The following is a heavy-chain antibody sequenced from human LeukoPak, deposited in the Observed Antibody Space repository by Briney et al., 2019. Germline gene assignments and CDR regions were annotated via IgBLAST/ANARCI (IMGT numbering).Heavy chain of an antibody. Sequence: RRSLRLSCAASGFTFSSYAMHWVRQPPGKGLEWVAVTSYDGSNKYYADSVKGRFTISGDNSKNTLYLQMNSLRAEDTAVYYCASVHSLEYGNWFDPWGQGILVTVSS. CDR2: TSYDGSNK. J-gene: IGHJ5*02. V-gene: IGHV3-30-3*01. CDR3: ASVHSLEYGNWFDP. CDR1: GFTFSSYA. D-gene: IGHD3-3*01.